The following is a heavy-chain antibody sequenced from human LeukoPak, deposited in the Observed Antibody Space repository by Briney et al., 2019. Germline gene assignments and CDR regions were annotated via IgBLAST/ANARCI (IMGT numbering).Heavy chain of an antibody. D-gene: IGHD6-13*01. CDR3: ATDLGQQLVRWFDP. CDR1: GYTLTELS. Sequence: ASVKVSCKVSGYTLTELSMHWVRQAPGKGLEWMGGFDPEDGGTIYAQKFQGRVTMTEDTSTDTAYMELSSLRSEDTAVYYCATDLGQQLVRWFDPWGQGTLVTVSS. V-gene: IGHV1-24*01. CDR2: FDPEDGGT. J-gene: IGHJ5*02.